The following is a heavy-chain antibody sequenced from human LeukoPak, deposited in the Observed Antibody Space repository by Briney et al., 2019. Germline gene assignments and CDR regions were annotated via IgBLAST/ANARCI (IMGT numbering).Heavy chain of an antibody. V-gene: IGHV3-21*01. D-gene: IGHD3-22*01. CDR1: GFTFSSYS. CDR2: ISSSSSYI. J-gene: IGHJ4*02. Sequence: GGSLSLSFAASGFTFSSYSMNWVRQAPGKGLEWVSSISSSSSYIYYADSVKGRFTISRDSAKNSLYLQMNSLRAEDTAVYYCARAYYYDSSGPTGYWGQGTLVTVSS. CDR3: ARAYYYDSSGPTGY.